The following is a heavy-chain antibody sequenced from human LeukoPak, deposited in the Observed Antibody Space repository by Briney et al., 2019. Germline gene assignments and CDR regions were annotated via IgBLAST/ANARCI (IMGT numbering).Heavy chain of an antibody. CDR2: ISAYNGNT. D-gene: IGHD3-22*01. V-gene: IGHV1-18*01. CDR3: ARCHYYDSSGYRYYYYYYYMDV. CDR1: GYTFTSYG. Sequence: ASVKVSCKASGYTFTSYGISWVRQAPGQGLEWMGWISAYNGNTNYAQKLQGRVTMTTDTSTSTAYMELRSLRSDDTAVCYCARCHYYDSSGYRYYYYYYYMDVWGKGTTVTVSS. J-gene: IGHJ6*03.